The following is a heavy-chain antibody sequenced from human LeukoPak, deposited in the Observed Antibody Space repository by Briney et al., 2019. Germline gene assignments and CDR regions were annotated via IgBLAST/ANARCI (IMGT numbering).Heavy chain of an antibody. V-gene: IGHV3-23*01. J-gene: IGHJ4*02. CDR1: GFTFSSYA. D-gene: IGHD4/OR15-4a*01. CDR3: TRDDPYGASEY. Sequence: GGSLRLSCAASGFTFSSYAMSWVRQAPGKGLEWVANSGGHTGGGTNYASSVRGRFTLSRDNSKKTVYLQMNSLTAEDTAIYYCTRDDPYGASEYWGQGTLATVSS. CDR2: SGGHTGGGT.